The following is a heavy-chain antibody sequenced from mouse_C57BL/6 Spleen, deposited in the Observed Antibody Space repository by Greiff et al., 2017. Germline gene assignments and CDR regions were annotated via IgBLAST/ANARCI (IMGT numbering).Heavy chain of an antibody. J-gene: IGHJ2*01. V-gene: IGHV1-15*01. CDR3: TRTSTMITWDYFDY. D-gene: IGHD2-4*01. CDR2: IDPETGGT. Sequence: VQLQQSGAELVRPGASVTLSCKASGYTFTDYEMHWVKQTPVHGLEWIGAIDPETGGTAYNQKFKGKAILTADKSSSTAYMELRSLTSEDSAVYYCTRTSTMITWDYFDYWGQGTTLTVSS. CDR1: GYTFTDYE.